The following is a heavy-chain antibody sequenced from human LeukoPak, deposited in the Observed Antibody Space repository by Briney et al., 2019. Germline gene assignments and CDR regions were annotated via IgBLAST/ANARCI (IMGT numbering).Heavy chain of an antibody. CDR3: AREGAALDY. CDR2: ISSDGSSI. D-gene: IGHD6-6*01. J-gene: IGHJ4*02. CDR1: GSTFSSHR. Sequence: PGGSLRLSCAASGSTFSSHRMYWVRQAPGKGLVWVSRISSDGSSIAYTDSVRGRFTISRDNAKNTLYLQMNSLRVEDTAVYYCAREGAALDYWGQGTLVSVSS. V-gene: IGHV3-74*01.